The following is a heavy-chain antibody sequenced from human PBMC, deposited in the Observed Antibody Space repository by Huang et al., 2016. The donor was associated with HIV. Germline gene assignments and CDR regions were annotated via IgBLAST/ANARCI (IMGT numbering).Heavy chain of an antibody. J-gene: IGHJ4*02. CDR3: ARGHDFYYDRRGYSFDY. D-gene: IGHD3-22*01. V-gene: IGHV6-1*01. CDR2: TYYRSKGYN. Sequence: QLQQSGPGLLKPSQTLSLTCAISEDSVSGNSITWNWIRQSPSRGLEWLGRTYYRSKGYNDYAESVKSRMTIDTDTSKNQFSLQLKSVVPEDTAVYFCARGHDFYYDRRGYSFDYWGQGSLVTVSS. CDR1: EDSVSGNSIT.